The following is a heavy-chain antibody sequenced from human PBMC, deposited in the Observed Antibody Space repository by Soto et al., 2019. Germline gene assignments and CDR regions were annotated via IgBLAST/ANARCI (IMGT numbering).Heavy chain of an antibody. CDR1: GFTFSNFA. V-gene: IGHV3-23*01. J-gene: IGHJ4*02. Sequence: GGSLRLSCAASGFTFSNFAVSWVRRAPGRGLEWVSSISATGGSTYYADSVKGRFTISRDNSKSLLYLQITSLRAEDSAIYYCAKAESCSSGGCFAIFDYWGQGAPVTVSS. D-gene: IGHD2-15*01. CDR3: AKAESCSSGGCFAIFDY. CDR2: ISATGGST.